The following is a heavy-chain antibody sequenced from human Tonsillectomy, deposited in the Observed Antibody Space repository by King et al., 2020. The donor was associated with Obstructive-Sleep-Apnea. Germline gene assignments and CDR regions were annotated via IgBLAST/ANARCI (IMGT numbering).Heavy chain of an antibody. CDR3: ARGSSSWYPDYFDF. V-gene: IGHV4-34*01. D-gene: IGHD6-13*01. Sequence: HVQLQQWGAGLLKPSETLSLTCAVYGGSFSDYYWSWIRQPPGKGLEWIGEINHSVSTNSNPSLKSRVTISVDTSKNQFSLKLSSVTAAATAVYYCARGSSSWYPDYFDFWGQGTLVTVSS. J-gene: IGHJ4*02. CDR1: GGSFSDYY. CDR2: INHSVST.